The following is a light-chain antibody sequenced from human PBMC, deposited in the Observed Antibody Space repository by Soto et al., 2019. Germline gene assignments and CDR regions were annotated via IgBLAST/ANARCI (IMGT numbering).Light chain of an antibody. J-gene: IGKJ5*01. V-gene: IGKV3-15*01. Sequence: EIVMTQSPATLSFSPWERSTLSFRASQSVSSNLALYQQKPGQAPRLLIYGASTRATGIPARFSGSGSGTDFTLTISSLQPEDLAAYYCQQANSFPITFGQGTRLEIK. CDR3: QQANSFPIT. CDR2: GAS. CDR1: QSVSSN.